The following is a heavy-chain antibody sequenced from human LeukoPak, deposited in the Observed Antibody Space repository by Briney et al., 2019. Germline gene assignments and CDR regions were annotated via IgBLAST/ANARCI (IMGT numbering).Heavy chain of an antibody. CDR1: GFTFDDYA. Sequence: GGSLRLSCAASGFTFDDYAMHWVRQAPGKGLEWVSLISWDGGSTYYADSVKGRFTISRDNSKNSLYLQLNSLRAEDTAVYFCTRGYRGADNWGQGTLVTVSS. CDR3: TRGYRGADN. CDR2: ISWDGGST. V-gene: IGHV3-43D*03. D-gene: IGHD3-16*02. J-gene: IGHJ4*02.